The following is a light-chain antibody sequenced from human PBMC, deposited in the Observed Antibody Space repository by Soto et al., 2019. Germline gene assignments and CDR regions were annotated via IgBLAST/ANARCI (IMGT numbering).Light chain of an antibody. CDR1: SSNIGTKT. Sequence: QSVLTQPASVSGTPGQTVTISCSGSSSNIGTKTVNWYHQVPGTAPKLLIYTDNLRPAGVPHRFSGSKSGTSASLAISGLQSEDEGEFFCAAWDDSLNGVVFGGGNKLTVL. V-gene: IGLV1-44*01. J-gene: IGLJ2*01. CDR2: TDN. CDR3: AAWDDSLNGVV.